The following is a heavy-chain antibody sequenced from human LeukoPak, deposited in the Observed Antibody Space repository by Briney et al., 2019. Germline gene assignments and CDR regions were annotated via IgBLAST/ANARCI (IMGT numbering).Heavy chain of an antibody. CDR1: GGTFSSYA. V-gene: IGHV1-69*05. CDR2: IITIFGTA. D-gene: IGHD5-12*01. CDR3: ALDAGYLGVY. Sequence: SVKVSCKASGGTFSSYAISWVRQAPGQGLEWMGGIITIFGTASYAQKFQGRVTITTDESTSTAYMELSSLRSEDTAVYYCALDAGYLGVYWGQGTLVTVSS. J-gene: IGHJ4*02.